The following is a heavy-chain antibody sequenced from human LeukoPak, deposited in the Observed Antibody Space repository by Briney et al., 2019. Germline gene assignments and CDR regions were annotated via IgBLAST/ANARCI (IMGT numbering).Heavy chain of an antibody. D-gene: IGHD6-13*01. J-gene: IGHJ4*02. Sequence: SETLSLTCTVSGGSISSYYWRWIRQPAGKGLEWIGRIYTSGSTNYNPSLKSRVTMSVDTSKNQFSLKLSSVTAADTAVYYCAGHSSSWYYFDYWGQGTLVTVSS. CDR3: AGHSSSWYYFDY. CDR1: GGSISSYY. V-gene: IGHV4-4*07. CDR2: IYTSGST.